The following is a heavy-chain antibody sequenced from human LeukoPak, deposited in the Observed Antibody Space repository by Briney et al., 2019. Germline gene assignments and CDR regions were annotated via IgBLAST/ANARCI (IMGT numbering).Heavy chain of an antibody. CDR1: GFTFSSYA. CDR2: ISYDGSNK. CDR3: ARDERWDYYDY. J-gene: IGHJ4*02. D-gene: IGHD1-1*01. Sequence: GGSLRLSCAASGFTFSSYAMHWVRQAPGKGLEWVAVISYDGSNKYYADSVKGRFTISRDNSKNTLYLQMNSLRAEDTAVYYCARDERWDYYDYWGQGTLVTVSS. V-gene: IGHV3-30-3*01.